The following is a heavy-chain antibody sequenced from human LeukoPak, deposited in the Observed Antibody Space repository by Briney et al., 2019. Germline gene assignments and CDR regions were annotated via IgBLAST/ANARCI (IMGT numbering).Heavy chain of an antibody. Sequence: ASVKVSCKDSGYTFTSYDINWVRQATGQGLEWMGRMNPNSGNTGYAQKFQGRVTMTRNTSISTAYMELSSLRSEDTAVYYCARRSLKLWRNELSLRYWGQGTLVTVSS. CDR2: MNPNSGNT. CDR1: GYTFTSYD. V-gene: IGHV1-8*01. J-gene: IGHJ4*02. D-gene: IGHD2-21*01. CDR3: ARRSLKLWRNELSLRY.